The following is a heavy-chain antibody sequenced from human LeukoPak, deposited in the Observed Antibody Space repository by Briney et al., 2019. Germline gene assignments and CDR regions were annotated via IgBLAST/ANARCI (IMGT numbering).Heavy chain of an antibody. CDR1: GYTFTGYY. D-gene: IGHD3-10*01. CDR2: INPNSGGT. CDR3: ARESITMVRGDVTGNWFDP. Sequence: ASVKVSCKASGYTFTGYYMHWVRQAPGQGLEWMGWINPNSGGTNYAQKFQGRVTMTRDTSISTAYMGLSRLRSDDTAVYYCARESITMVRGDVTGNWFDPWGQGTLVTVSS. V-gene: IGHV1-2*02. J-gene: IGHJ5*02.